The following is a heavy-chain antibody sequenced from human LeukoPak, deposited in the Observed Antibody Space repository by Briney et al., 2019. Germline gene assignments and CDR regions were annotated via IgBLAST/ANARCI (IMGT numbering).Heavy chain of an antibody. Sequence: SETLSLTCAVSGGPFSDYYWSWVRQPPGKGLEWIGEIKDTGRTNYNPSLKSRVTISADTSKNQFSLKLSSVTAADTAVYYCARVRRNYYDTWVGNWFDPCGQGTLVTVSS. D-gene: IGHD3-22*01. CDR1: GGPFSDYY. CDR3: ARVRRNYYDTWVGNWFDP. CDR2: IKDTGRT. V-gene: IGHV4-34*01. J-gene: IGHJ5*02.